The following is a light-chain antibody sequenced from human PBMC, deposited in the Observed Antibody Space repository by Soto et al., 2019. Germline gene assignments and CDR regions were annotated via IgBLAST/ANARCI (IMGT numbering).Light chain of an antibody. CDR3: KKYNNWPYT. Sequence: DIVMTQSPATLSVSPGERATLSCRASQSVSSNLAWYQQKPGQAPRLLIYGASTRATDIPARFSGSGSGTEFTLTISSLQSEDFAVYYCKKYNNWPYTFGQGTKVDIK. V-gene: IGKV3-15*01. CDR1: QSVSSN. J-gene: IGKJ2*01. CDR2: GAS.